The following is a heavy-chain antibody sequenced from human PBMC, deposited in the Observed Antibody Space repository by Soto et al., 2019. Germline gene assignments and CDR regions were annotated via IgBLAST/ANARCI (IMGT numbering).Heavy chain of an antibody. CDR2: IYNDGKT. CDR3: VRPLPSGQNYGMDV. Sequence: GGSLRLSCAASGLPVSTNYMSWVRQAPGKGLEWVSVIYNDGKTYYADSVKGRFTISRDASKNTLHLQMDSLRDEDTAVYYCVRPLPSGQNYGMDVWGQGTPITV. V-gene: IGHV3-53*01. J-gene: IGHJ6*02. D-gene: IGHD3-10*01. CDR1: GLPVSTNY.